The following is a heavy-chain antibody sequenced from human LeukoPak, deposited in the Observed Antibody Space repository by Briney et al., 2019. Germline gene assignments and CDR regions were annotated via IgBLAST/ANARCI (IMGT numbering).Heavy chain of an antibody. Sequence: PGAFLRLSCAASGFTFSSYAITWVRQAPGKGLEWVSAVSGSGGNTSYADSVKGRFTISRDNSKNTLYLQMNSLRAEDTAVYYCAKDRSSGWYTTLDYWGQGVLVTVSS. J-gene: IGHJ4*02. V-gene: IGHV3-23*01. CDR3: AKDRSSGWYTTLDY. D-gene: IGHD6-19*01. CDR2: VSGSGGNT. CDR1: GFTFSSYA.